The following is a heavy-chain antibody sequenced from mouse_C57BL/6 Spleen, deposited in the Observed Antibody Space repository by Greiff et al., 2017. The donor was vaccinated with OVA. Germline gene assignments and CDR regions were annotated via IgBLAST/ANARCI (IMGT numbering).Heavy chain of an antibody. V-gene: IGHV1-81*01. CDR2: IYPRSGNT. Sequence: QVQLQQSGAELARPGASVKLSCKASGYTFTSYGISWVKQRTGQGLEWIGEIYPRSGNTYYNEKFKGKATLTADKSSSTAYMELRSLTSEDSAVYFCARRGAYDSSWFAYWGQGTLVTVSA. D-gene: IGHD2-4*01. CDR3: ARRGAYDSSWFAY. CDR1: GYTFTSYG. J-gene: IGHJ3*01.